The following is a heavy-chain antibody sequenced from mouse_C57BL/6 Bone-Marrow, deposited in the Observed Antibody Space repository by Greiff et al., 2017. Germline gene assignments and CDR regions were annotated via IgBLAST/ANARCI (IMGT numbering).Heavy chain of an antibody. CDR2: IDPSDSYT. D-gene: IGHD3-2*02. J-gene: IGHJ2*01. V-gene: IGHV1-69*01. CDR3: ARWTAQATD. Sequence: QVQLKQPGAELVMPGASVKLSCKASGYTFTSYWMHWVKQRPGQGLEWIGEIDPSDSYTNYNQKFKGKSTLTVDKSSSTAYMQLSSLTSEDSAVYYCARWTAQATDWGQGTTLTVSS. CDR1: GYTFTSYW.